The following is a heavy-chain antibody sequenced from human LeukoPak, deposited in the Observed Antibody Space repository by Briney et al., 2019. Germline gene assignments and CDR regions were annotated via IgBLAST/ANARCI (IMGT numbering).Heavy chain of an antibody. J-gene: IGHJ4*02. D-gene: IGHD3-22*01. CDR1: GFTFSSYA. V-gene: IGHV3-23*01. Sequence: GGSLRLSCAASGFTFSSYAMSWVRQAPGKGLEWVSAISGSGGSTYYAVSVKGRFTISRDNSKNTLYLQMNSLRAEDTAVYYCAKWDAYDSSGYYYVSFDYWGQGTLVTVSS. CDR2: ISGSGGST. CDR3: AKWDAYDSSGYYYVSFDY.